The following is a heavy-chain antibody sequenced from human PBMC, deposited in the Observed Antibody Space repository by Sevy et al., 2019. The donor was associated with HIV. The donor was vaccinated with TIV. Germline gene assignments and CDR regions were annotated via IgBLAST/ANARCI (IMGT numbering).Heavy chain of an antibody. J-gene: IGHJ5*02. CDR1: GGSFSGYY. D-gene: IGHD3-10*01. V-gene: IGHV4-34*01. CDR3: ARQGRITMVRGKARWFDP. CDR2: TNRSGST. Sequence: SETLSLTCAVYGGSFSGYYWSWIRQPPGKGLEWIGETNRSGSTNYNPSLKSRVTISVDTSKNQFSLKLSSVTAADTAVYYCARQGRITMVRGKARWFDPWGQGTLVTVSS.